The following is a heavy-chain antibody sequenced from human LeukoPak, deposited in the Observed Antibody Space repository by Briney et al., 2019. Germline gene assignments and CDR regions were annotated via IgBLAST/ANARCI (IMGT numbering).Heavy chain of an antibody. D-gene: IGHD2-21*02. CDR1: GYSISSAYY. CDR3: ARRTTYLGWRPSESPSCFDY. J-gene: IGHJ4*02. CDR2: IYHSGSI. Sequence: SETLSLTCSVSGYSISSAYYWGWIRQPPGKGLEWIGIIYHSGSIYYSPSLKSRVTLSVDTSKNQFSLKLTSVTAADTAVYYCARRTTYLGWRPSESPSCFDYWGQGILVTVSS. V-gene: IGHV4-38-2*02.